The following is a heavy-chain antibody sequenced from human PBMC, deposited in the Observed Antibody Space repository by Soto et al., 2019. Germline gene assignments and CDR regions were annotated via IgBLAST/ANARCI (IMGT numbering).Heavy chain of an antibody. CDR3: ARIGTLDWIDDY. CDR1: GGTFRSYV. CDR2: IIPMYGTT. Sequence: QVQLVQSGAEVKKPGSSVKVSCKASGGTFRSYVTSWVRQAPGQGLEWLGGIIPMYGTTYYAQTFQGRVTISADESTSTAFMELSSLRSEDTAVYYCARIGTLDWIDDYWGQGTRVTVSS. D-gene: IGHD1-1*01. J-gene: IGHJ4*02. V-gene: IGHV1-69*12.